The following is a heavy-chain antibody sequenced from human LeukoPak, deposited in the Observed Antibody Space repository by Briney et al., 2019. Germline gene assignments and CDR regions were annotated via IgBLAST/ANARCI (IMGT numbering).Heavy chain of an antibody. Sequence: ASVKVSCKASGYTFTSYDINWVRQATGQGLEWMGWMNPNSGNTGYAQKFQGRDTMTRNTSISTAYMELSSLRSEDTAVYYCARGRLSSSWNNWFDPWGQGTLVTASS. CDR3: ARGRLSSSWNNWFDP. J-gene: IGHJ5*02. CDR2: MNPNSGNT. V-gene: IGHV1-8*01. CDR1: GYTFTSYD. D-gene: IGHD6-13*01.